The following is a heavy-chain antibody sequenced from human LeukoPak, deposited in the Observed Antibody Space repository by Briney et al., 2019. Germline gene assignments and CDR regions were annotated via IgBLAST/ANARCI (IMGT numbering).Heavy chain of an antibody. D-gene: IGHD6-13*01. Sequence: PGGSLRLSCAASGFTFSSYSMNWARQAPGKGLEWVSSISSSSSYIYYADSVKGRFTISRDNAKNSLYLQMNSLRAEDTAVYYCARVASSWPYYYYYMDVWGKGTTVTISS. CDR1: GFTFSSYS. J-gene: IGHJ6*03. V-gene: IGHV3-21*01. CDR2: ISSSSSYI. CDR3: ARVASSWPYYYYYMDV.